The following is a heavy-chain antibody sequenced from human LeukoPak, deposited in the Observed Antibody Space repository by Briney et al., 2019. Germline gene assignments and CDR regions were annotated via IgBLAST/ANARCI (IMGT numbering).Heavy chain of an antibody. Sequence: GGSLRLSCAASGFTFRSYAMNWVRQAPGKGLEWVSHISDNGGRTYYAESVKGRFAISRDNSKNTLYLQMNSLRVEDTALYYCAKDLPTKCRGDCPSDYWGQGTLVTVSS. CDR2: ISDNGGRT. V-gene: IGHV3-23*01. J-gene: IGHJ4*02. CDR3: AKDLPTKCRGDCPSDY. D-gene: IGHD2-21*02. CDR1: GFTFRSYA.